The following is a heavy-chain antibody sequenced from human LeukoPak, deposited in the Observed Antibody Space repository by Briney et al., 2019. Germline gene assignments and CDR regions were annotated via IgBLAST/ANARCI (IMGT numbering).Heavy chain of an antibody. Sequence: SETLSLTCAVYGGSFSGYYWSWIRQPPGKGLEWIGYIYYSGSTNYNPSLKSRVTISVDTSKNQFSLKLSSVTAADTAVYYCARARVGREVFDYWGQGTLVTVSS. V-gene: IGHV4-59*08. CDR3: ARARVGREVFDY. CDR1: GGSFSGYY. CDR2: IYYSGST. J-gene: IGHJ4*02. D-gene: IGHD1-26*01.